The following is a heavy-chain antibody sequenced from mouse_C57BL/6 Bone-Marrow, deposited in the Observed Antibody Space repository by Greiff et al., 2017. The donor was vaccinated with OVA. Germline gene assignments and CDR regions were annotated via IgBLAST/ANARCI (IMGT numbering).Heavy chain of an antibody. D-gene: IGHD1-2*01. V-gene: IGHV8-8*01. CDR2: IWWDDDK. Sequence: QVTLKVSGPGILQPSQTLSLTCSFSGFSLSTFGMGVGWIRQPSGKGLEWLAHIWWDDDKYYNPALKSRLTISKDTSKNQVFLKSANVDTADTDTYYCARIALYYGHYDAMDYWGQGTSGTVRS. CDR1: GFSLSTFGMG. J-gene: IGHJ4*01. CDR3: ARIALYYGHYDAMDY.